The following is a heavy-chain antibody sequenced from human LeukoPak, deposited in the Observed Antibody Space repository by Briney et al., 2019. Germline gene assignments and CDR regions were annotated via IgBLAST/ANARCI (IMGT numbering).Heavy chain of an antibody. CDR1: GFTFSSYG. CDR3: AKDPYRDPKSEAGPTYFDY. Sequence: GGSLRLSCAASGFTFSSYGMHWVRQAPGKGLEWVAFIRYDGSNKYYADSVKGRFTISRDNSKNTPYLQMNSLRAEDTAVYYCAKDPYRDPKSEAGPTYFDYWGQGTLVTVSS. J-gene: IGHJ4*02. CDR2: IRYDGSNK. V-gene: IGHV3-30*02. D-gene: IGHD6-19*01.